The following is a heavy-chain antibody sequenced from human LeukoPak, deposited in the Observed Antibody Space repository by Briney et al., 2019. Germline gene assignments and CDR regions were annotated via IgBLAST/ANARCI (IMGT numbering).Heavy chain of an antibody. V-gene: IGHV4-59*13. J-gene: IGHJ6*03. CDR2: IYYSGST. CDR1: GGSISSYY. Sequence: SETLSLTCTVSGGSISSYYWNWIRQPPGKGLEWIGYIYYSGSTNYKPSLKSRVTISVDTSKNQFSLKLRSVTAADTAVYYCARETSQKGAHYMDVWGKGTTVTISS. CDR3: ARETSQKGAHYMDV. D-gene: IGHD3-16*01.